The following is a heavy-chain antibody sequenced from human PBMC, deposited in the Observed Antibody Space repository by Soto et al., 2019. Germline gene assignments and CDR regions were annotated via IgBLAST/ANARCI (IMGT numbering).Heavy chain of an antibody. J-gene: IGHJ5*02. Sequence: QITLKESGPTLVKPTQTLTLTCTFSGFSLSTSGVGVGWIRQPPGKALEWLALIYWDDDKRYSPSLKSRLTITKDTSKNQVVLTMTNMDPVDTATYYCANREYCGSGIYYNGFDPWGQGTLVTVSS. CDR3: ANREYCGSGIYYNGFDP. CDR2: IYWDDDK. V-gene: IGHV2-5*02. D-gene: IGHD3-10*01. CDR1: GFSLSTSGVG.